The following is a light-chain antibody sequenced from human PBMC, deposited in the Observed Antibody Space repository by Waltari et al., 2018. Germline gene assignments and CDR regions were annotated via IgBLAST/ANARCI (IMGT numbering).Light chain of an antibody. CDR3: CSYAGSYVV. V-gene: IGLV2-11*01. CDR1: TRDVGGYHY. Sequence: QSALTQPRSVSGSPGQSVTISCTGTTRDVGGYHYVPWYQQHPGKAPKLMIYDVNKRPSGVPDRFSGSKSGNTASLTISGLQAEDEADYYCCSYAGSYVVFGGGTKLTVL. CDR2: DVN. J-gene: IGLJ2*01.